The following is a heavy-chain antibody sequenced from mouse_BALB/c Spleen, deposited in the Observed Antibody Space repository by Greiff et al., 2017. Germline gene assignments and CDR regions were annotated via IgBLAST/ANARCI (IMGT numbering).Heavy chain of an antibody. CDR3: TNWDDY. V-gene: IGHV1-69*02. J-gene: IGHJ2*01. CDR1: GYTFTSYW. CDR2: IYPSDSYT. D-gene: IGHD4-1*01. Sequence: QVQLQQPGAELVRPGASVKLSCKASGYTFTSYWINWVKQRPGQGPEWIGNIYPSDSYTNYNQKFKDKATLTVDKSSSTAYMQLSSPTSEDSAVYYCTNWDDYWGQGTTLTVSS.